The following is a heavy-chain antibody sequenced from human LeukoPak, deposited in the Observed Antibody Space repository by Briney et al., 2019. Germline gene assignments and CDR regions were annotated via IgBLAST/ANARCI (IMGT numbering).Heavy chain of an antibody. CDR1: GFTFNTYS. V-gene: IGHV3-15*01. Sequence: GGSLRLSCTASGFTFNTYSMNWVRQAPGKGLEWVGRIRSKADGGTTEYGAPVKGRFTISRDDSKDTLYLQMNSLKTEDTALYYCTTLRARSDYWGQGTLVTVSS. J-gene: IGHJ4*02. CDR2: IRSKADGGTT. D-gene: IGHD3-3*01. CDR3: TTLRARSDY.